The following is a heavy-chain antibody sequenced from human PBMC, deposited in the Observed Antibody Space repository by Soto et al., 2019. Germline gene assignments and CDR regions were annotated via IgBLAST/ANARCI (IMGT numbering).Heavy chain of an antibody. CDR2: IHYSGST. D-gene: IGHD2-8*01. CDR3: ARHEGNGNVWPLDY. CDR1: GDSIGTTHSY. J-gene: IGHJ4*02. Sequence: SETLSLTCTVSGDSIGTTHSYWAWIRQSPGKGLEWIGSIHYSGSTYYMPSLRSRVTLSVDTSKNQFSLRLTSVTAEDTAAYYCARHEGNGNVWPLDYWGQGILVTVSS. V-gene: IGHV4-39*01.